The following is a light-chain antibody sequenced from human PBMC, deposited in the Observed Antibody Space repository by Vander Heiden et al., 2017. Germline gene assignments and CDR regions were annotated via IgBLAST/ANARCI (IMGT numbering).Light chain of an antibody. Sequence: QYVLTQPPSASGTPGQRVTISCSGRRSNIGSIPVNWNQLHPGTAPKLLIYNNNQRPSGVPDRCSGAKSGTSAALASSGLQSEEEADYYCAEGGDSLNEVVFGGGTKLTVL. CDR2: NNN. V-gene: IGLV1-44*01. CDR3: AEGGDSLNEVV. J-gene: IGLJ2*01. CDR1: RSNIGSIP.